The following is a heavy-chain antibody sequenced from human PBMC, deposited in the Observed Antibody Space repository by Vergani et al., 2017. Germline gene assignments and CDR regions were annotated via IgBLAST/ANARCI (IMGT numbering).Heavy chain of an antibody. CDR2: IQFDGSNQ. D-gene: IGHD3-16*01. Sequence: QVQLVESGGGVVQRGGSLILSCATSGFTLSNYDMQWNRQGPGKGLEFVAFIQFDGSNQYFADSVKGRFTLSSDFSKNTLYLQINSLRTDDTATYYCAKHFRGWGIDYWGQGTQVIVSS. V-gene: IGHV3-30*02. J-gene: IGHJ4*02. CDR3: AKHFRGWGIDY. CDR1: GFTLSNYD.